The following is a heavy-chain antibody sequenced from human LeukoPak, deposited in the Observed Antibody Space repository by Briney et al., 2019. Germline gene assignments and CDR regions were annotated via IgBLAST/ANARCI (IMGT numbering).Heavy chain of an antibody. Sequence: SETLSLTCTVSGGSISSYYWSWIRQPPGKGLEWIGNIYTSGSTNYKPSLRSRVTISVDTSRNQFSLKLSSVTAADTAVYYCASTGDTSCYYYYMDVWGKGTTVTVSS. CDR3: ASTGDTSCYYYYMDV. V-gene: IGHV4-4*09. CDR1: GGSISSYY. J-gene: IGHJ6*03. CDR2: IYTSGST.